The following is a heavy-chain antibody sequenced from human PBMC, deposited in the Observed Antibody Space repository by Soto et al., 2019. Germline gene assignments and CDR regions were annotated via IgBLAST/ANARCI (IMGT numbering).Heavy chain of an antibody. Sequence: EVQLLESGGGLVQPGGSLRLSCVGSGFTFINYAMIWVRQAPGKGLEWVSGIRGGGDRTVDADSVKGRFTISRENTKNTENSKSNSLRDDDTAVYYDLGNFFWARLGHKYGYYDYWGQGTLVTVSS. J-gene: IGHJ4*02. CDR3: LGNFFWARLGHKYGYYDY. CDR1: GFTFINYA. D-gene: IGHD3-3*01. CDR2: IRGGGDRT. V-gene: IGHV3-23*01.